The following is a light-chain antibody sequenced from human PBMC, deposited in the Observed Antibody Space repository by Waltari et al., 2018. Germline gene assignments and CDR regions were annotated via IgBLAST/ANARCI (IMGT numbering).Light chain of an antibody. V-gene: IGLV1-40*01. CDR1: SSNIGASYD. CDR2: VNN. Sequence: QSVLTQPPSVSGAPGQRVTIPCPGSSSNIGASYDVHRYQQLPGTAPKLLIYVNNNRPSGVPDRFSGAKSGTSASLAITGLQAEDEADYYCQSCDSSLSGSFVFGTGTKVTVL. CDR3: QSCDSSLSGSFV. J-gene: IGLJ1*01.